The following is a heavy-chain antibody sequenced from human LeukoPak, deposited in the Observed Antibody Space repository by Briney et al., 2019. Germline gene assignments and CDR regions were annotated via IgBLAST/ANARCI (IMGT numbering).Heavy chain of an antibody. CDR3: ARNSGYDSDYFDY. CDR1: GGSISSGSYY. CDR2: IYTSGST. V-gene: IGHV4-61*02. J-gene: IGHJ4*02. Sequence: SQTLSLTCTVSGGSISSGSYYWSWIRQPAGKGLEWIGRIYTSGSTNYNPSLKSRVTISVDTCKNQFSLKLSSVTAADTAVYYCARNSGYDSDYFDYWGQGTLVTVSS. D-gene: IGHD5-12*01.